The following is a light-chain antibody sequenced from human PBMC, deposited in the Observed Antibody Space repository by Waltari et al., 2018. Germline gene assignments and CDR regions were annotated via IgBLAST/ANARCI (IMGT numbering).Light chain of an antibody. CDR2: EDS. J-gene: IGLJ2*01. CDR1: ICRRKR. Sequence: SFVLTQPPSVSVAPGQTAKITCGENICRRKRGRWFQQKPGPAPGLVVSEDSERPSGIPERFSGSNPGNTATLTISRVEAGDEADYYCQVWDSSSDHVVFGGGTKLTVL. CDR3: QVWDSSSDHVV. V-gene: IGLV3-21*02.